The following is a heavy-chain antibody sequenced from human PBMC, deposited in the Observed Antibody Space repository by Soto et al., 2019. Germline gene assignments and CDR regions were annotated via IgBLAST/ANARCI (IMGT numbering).Heavy chain of an antibody. Sequence: VRLSCGASGFSFSSYAMHWVRQAPGQGLEWVAVISYDGSNKYYADSVKGRFTISRDNSKNTLYLQMNSLRAEDTAVYYCAKARYSIIWGYYHSCMLFRGPGTTGTGSS. D-gene: IGHD5-12*01. CDR2: ISYDGSNK. CDR1: GFSFSSYA. V-gene: IGHV3-30*18. CDR3: AKARYSIIWGYYHSCMLF. J-gene: IGHJ6*02.